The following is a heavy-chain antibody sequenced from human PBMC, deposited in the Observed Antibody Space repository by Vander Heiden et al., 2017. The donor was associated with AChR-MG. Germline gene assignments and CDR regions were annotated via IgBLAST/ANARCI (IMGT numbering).Heavy chain of an antibody. CDR2: ISYDGSNK. V-gene: IGHV3-30*18. J-gene: IGHJ4*02. CDR1: GFTFSSYG. Sequence: QVQLVESGGGVVQPGRSLRLSCAASGFTFSSYGMHWVRQAPGKGLEWVAVISYDGSNKYYADSVKGRFTISRDNSKNTLYLQMNSLRAEDTAVYYCAKPALTTVWVRGVIGDFDYWGQGTLVTVSS. CDR3: AKPALTTVWVRGVIGDFDY. D-gene: IGHD3-10*01.